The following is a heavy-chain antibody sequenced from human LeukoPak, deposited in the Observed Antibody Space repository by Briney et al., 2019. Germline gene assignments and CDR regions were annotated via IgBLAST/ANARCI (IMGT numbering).Heavy chain of an antibody. V-gene: IGHV4-59*01. CDR2: IYYSGST. J-gene: IGHJ4*02. CDR3: ARENGYKCDY. Sequence: SETLSLTCTVSGGSISSYYWSWIRQPPGKGLEWIGYIYYSGSTNYNPSLKSRVTISVDTSKNQFSLKLRSVTAADTAVYYCARENGYKCDYWGQGTLVTVSS. CDR1: GGSISSYY. D-gene: IGHD5-24*01.